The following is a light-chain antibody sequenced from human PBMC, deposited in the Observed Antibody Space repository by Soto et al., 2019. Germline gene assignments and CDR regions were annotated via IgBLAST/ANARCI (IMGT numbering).Light chain of an antibody. Sequence: QAVVTQPPSASGTPGQRVTISCSGSSSNIGSNTVNWYQQLPGTAPKLLVHSNSQRPSGVPDRFSGSKSGTSASLAISGLQSEDEADYFCAAWDDSLNGVLFGGGTKLTVL. CDR2: SNS. CDR1: SSNIGSNT. CDR3: AAWDDSLNGVL. V-gene: IGLV1-44*01. J-gene: IGLJ2*01.